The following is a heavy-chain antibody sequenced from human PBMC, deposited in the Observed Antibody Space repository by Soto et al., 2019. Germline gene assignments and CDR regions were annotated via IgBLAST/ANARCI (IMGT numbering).Heavy chain of an antibody. V-gene: IGHV4-39*01. J-gene: IGHJ4*02. CDR3: ARLRWTIDY. D-gene: IGHD4-17*01. Sequence: SETLSLTCTVSGGSISSSSYYWGWIRQPPGKGLEWIGSIYYSGSTYYNPSLKSRVTISVDTSKNQFSLKLSSVTAADTAVYYCARLRWTIDYWGQGTLVTVS. CDR2: IYYSGST. CDR1: GGSISSSSYY.